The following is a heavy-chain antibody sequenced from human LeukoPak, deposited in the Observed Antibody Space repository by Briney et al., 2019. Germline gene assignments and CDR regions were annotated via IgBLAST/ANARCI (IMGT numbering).Heavy chain of an antibody. CDR1: GFSFSDYT. V-gene: IGHV3-21*01. J-gene: IGHJ4*02. CDR3: ARGGEAVAGTGNDY. Sequence: GGSLRLSCAASGFSFSDYTINWVRQAPGKGLEWVSSISGSSYYIYYADSVRGRFTISRDNAKNSVYLQMNSLRAEDTALYYCARGGEAVAGTGNDYWGQGTLVTVSS. CDR2: ISGSSYYI. D-gene: IGHD6-19*01.